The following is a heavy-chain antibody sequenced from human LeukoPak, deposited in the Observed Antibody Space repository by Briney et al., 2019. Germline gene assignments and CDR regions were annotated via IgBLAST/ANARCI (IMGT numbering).Heavy chain of an antibody. D-gene: IGHD1-26*01. CDR2: IWCDGSNN. Sequence: GGSLRLSCAASGFTFSSYGMHWVRQAPGKGLEWVAVIWCDGSNNYYADSVKGRFTISRDNSKNTLYLQMNSLRAEDTAVYYCAKDFVGRLDYWGQGTLVTVSS. J-gene: IGHJ4*02. V-gene: IGHV3-33*06. CDR1: GFTFSSYG. CDR3: AKDFVGRLDY.